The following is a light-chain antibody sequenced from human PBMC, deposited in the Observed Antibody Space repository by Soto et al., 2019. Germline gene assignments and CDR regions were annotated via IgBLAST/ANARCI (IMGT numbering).Light chain of an antibody. CDR3: QQYHSSPLLT. J-gene: IGKJ4*01. Sequence: EIVMTQSPATLSVSPGERATLSCRASQSVSSDLAWYEQKPGQAPRLLIYGASTRATGIPARFSGSGSGTEFTLTISSLQSEDFAVYYCQQYHSSPLLTFGGGTRVEIK. V-gene: IGKV3-15*01. CDR1: QSVSSD. CDR2: GAS.